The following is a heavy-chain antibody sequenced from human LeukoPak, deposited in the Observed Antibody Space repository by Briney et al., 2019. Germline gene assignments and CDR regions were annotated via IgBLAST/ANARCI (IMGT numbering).Heavy chain of an antibody. J-gene: IGHJ4*02. D-gene: IGHD3-22*01. CDR3: VKDPDDSNDY. Sequence: WVASIKHDGSHKYYVHSVSGRFTISRDNTKNTLYLQMSSLRAEDTAVYYCVKDPDDSNDYWGQGTLVTVSS. CDR2: IKHDGSHK. V-gene: IGHV3-7*01.